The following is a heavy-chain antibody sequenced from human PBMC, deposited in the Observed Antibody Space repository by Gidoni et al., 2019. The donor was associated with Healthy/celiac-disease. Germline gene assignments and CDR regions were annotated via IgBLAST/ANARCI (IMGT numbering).Heavy chain of an antibody. J-gene: IGHJ4*02. CDR3: AKAIGSYCSGGSCYSFNYFDY. CDR2: ISGSGVST. V-gene: IGHV3-23*01. CDR1: GFTFSSYA. D-gene: IGHD2-15*01. Sequence: EVQLFESGGGLVQPGGSLRLSCAASGFTFSSYAMSWVRQAPGKGLEWVSAISGSGVSTYYADSVKGRFTISRDNSKNTLYLQMNSLRAEDTAVYYCAKAIGSYCSGGSCYSFNYFDYWGQGTLVTVSS.